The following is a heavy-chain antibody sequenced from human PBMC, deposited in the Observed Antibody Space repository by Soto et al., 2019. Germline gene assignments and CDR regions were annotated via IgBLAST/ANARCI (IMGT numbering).Heavy chain of an antibody. Sequence: EVQLVESGGGLVQPGGSLRLSCAASGFTFSAYSMHWVRQPPGRGLVWVSRIKPDGSSTTYVDSVKGRFTISRDNAKNTLYLQMNSLRTEDTAVYYCTGAATGTRSAGEYWGRGTLVTVSS. CDR2: IKPDGSST. CDR1: GFTFSAYS. J-gene: IGHJ4*02. D-gene: IGHD6-13*01. V-gene: IGHV3-74*01. CDR3: TGAATGTRSAGEY.